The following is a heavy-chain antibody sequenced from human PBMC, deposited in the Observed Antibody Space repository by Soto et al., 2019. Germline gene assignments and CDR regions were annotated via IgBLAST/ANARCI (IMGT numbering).Heavy chain of an antibody. CDR2: ISGSGGST. V-gene: IGHV3-23*01. J-gene: IGHJ4*02. D-gene: IGHD1-1*01. CDR1: GFTFSSHA. Sequence: GGSLRLSCAASGFTFSSHAMSWVRQAPGKGLEWVSGISGSGGSTYYADSVKGRFTSSRDNSKNTLYLQMKSLRAEDTAVYYCAKTWNWNEEEWGQGTLVTVSS. CDR3: AKTWNWNEEE.